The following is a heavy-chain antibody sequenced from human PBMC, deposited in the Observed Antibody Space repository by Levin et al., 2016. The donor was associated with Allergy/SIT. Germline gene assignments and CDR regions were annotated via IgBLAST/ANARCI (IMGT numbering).Heavy chain of an antibody. CDR2: INPSGGST. J-gene: IGHJ4*02. Sequence: ASVKVSCKASGYTFTSYYMHWVRQAPGQGLEWMGIINPSGGSTSYAQKFQGRVTMTRDTSTSTVYMELSSLRSEDTAVYYCARDLRRYGDYFPQVDYWGQGTLVTVSS. D-gene: IGHD4-17*01. CDR1: GYTFTSYY. CDR3: ARDLRRYGDYFPQVDY. V-gene: IGHV1-46*03.